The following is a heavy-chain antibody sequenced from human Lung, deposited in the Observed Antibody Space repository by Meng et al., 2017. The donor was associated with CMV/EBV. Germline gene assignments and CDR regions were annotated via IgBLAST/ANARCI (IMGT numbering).Heavy chain of an antibody. D-gene: IGHD2-2*01. CDR3: TREYRAYCSSTSCYAKMSAFWYFDL. Sequence: VRQASGKGLEWVGRIRSKANSDATAYAASVKGRFTISRDDSKNTAYLQMNSLKTEDTAVYYCTREYRAYCSSTSCYAKMSAFWYFDLWGRGTLVTVSS. J-gene: IGHJ2*01. V-gene: IGHV3-73*01. CDR2: IRSKANSDAT.